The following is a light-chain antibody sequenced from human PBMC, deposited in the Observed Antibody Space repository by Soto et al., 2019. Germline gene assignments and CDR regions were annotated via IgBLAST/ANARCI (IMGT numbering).Light chain of an antibody. J-gene: IGLJ2*01. V-gene: IGLV2-11*01. CDR1: SSDVRGYNY. CDR3: CSYAGSYTFV. Sequence: QSALTQPRSVSGSPGQSVTISCTGTSSDVRGYNYVSWYRHHPGKAPQLVIYDVHKRPSGVPDRFSGSRSGNTASLAISGLQADDEADYFCCSYAGSYTFVFGGGTKVTV. CDR2: DVH.